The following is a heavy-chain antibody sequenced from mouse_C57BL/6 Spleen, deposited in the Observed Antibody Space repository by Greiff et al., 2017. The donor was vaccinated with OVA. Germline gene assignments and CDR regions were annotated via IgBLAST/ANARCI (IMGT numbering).Heavy chain of an antibody. CDR3: ARAPYYGSIYYAMDY. D-gene: IGHD1-1*01. CDR2: IYPGDGDT. Sequence: VKLQESGAELVKPGASVKISCKASGYAFSSYWMNWVKQRPGKGLEWIGQIYPGDGDTNYNGKFKGKATLTADKSSSTAYMQLSSLTSEDSAVYFCARAPYYGSIYYAMDYWGQGTSVTVSS. CDR1: GYAFSSYW. V-gene: IGHV1-80*01. J-gene: IGHJ4*01.